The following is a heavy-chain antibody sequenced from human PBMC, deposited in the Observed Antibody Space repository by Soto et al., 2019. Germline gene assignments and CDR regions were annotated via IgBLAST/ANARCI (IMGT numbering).Heavy chain of an antibody. D-gene: IGHD6-6*01. CDR2: LSRGGGTT. J-gene: IGHJ3*01. Sequence: EAQLLESGGDWAQPGGSMRLSCAASGFTFSSHGMSWVRQAPGKGLEWIAGLSRGGGTTYYADSVKGRFTISRDNSKNTLDLIMNSLKVEDTALNYCAKDGQYRTDGFDVWGQGTMVTVSS. V-gene: IGHV3-23*01. CDR1: GFTFSSHG. CDR3: AKDGQYRTDGFDV.